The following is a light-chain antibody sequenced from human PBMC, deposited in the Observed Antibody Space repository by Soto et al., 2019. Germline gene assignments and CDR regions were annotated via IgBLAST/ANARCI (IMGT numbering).Light chain of an antibody. V-gene: IGKV1-5*03. J-gene: IGKJ1*01. CDR3: QQYNSYPWT. Sequence: DILMTQSPYTLSASVEDRVTITCRASQSLSSRLAWYQQKSDKAPKLLIYQASSLQSGVPSRFSGSGSGTEFTLTISSLQPDDFATYYCQQYNSYPWTFGQGTKVEIK. CDR1: QSLSSR. CDR2: QAS.